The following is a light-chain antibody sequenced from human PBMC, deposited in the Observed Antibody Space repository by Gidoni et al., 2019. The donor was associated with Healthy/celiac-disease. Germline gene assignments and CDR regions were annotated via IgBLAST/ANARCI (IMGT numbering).Light chain of an antibody. CDR1: QSVSSSY. Sequence: EIVMTQSPATLSVSPGERATLSCRASQSVSSSYLSWYQQKPGQAPRLLIYGASTRATGIPARFSGSGSGTDFTLTISSLQPEDFAVYYCQQDYNLPLTFXGXTKVEIK. V-gene: IGKV3D-7*01. CDR3: QQDYNLPLT. J-gene: IGKJ4*01. CDR2: GAS.